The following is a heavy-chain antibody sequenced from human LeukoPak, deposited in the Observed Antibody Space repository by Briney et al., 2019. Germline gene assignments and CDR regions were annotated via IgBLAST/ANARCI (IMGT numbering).Heavy chain of an antibody. V-gene: IGHV4-59*01. Sequence: PSETLSLTCTVSGGSISNYYWSWIRQPPGEGLEWIGYIYYSGSTNYNPSLKSRVTISVDTSRNQFSLKLSSVTAADTAVYYCARGGSWGVYFDYWGQGTLVTVSS. J-gene: IGHJ4*02. CDR3: ARGGSWGVYFDY. CDR1: GGSISNYY. D-gene: IGHD7-27*01. CDR2: IYYSGST.